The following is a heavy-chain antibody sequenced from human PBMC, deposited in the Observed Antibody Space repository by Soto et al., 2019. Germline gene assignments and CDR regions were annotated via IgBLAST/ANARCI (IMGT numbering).Heavy chain of an antibody. CDR3: VRGDGDYYDGNGYLGRH. CDR1: GFTFSNYW. V-gene: IGHV3-74*03. CDR2: LKSDGSGT. D-gene: IGHD3-22*01. Sequence: EVRLVESGGGLVQPGGSLRLSCAVSGFTFSNYWMHWVRQAPGKGLVWVSRLKSDGSGTMYADSVKARRTISRDNAKNTLYRQMNSLRAEDTAVYYCVRGDGDYYDGNGYLGRHWGQGTLVTVSS. J-gene: IGHJ4*02.